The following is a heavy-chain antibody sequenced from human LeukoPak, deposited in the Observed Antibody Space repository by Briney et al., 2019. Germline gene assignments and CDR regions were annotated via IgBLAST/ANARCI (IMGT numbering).Heavy chain of an antibody. CDR2: IWFDGSDK. CDR1: GFIFSTYG. Sequence: PGRSLRLSCAASGFIFSTYGMHWVRQAPGKGLEWVPVIWFDGSDKFYADSVKGRFTISRDYSKNTLYLQMDSLRVDDTAIYYCAREAGGGRYFRTLDYWGQGTLVTVSS. D-gene: IGHD1-26*01. J-gene: IGHJ4*02. CDR3: AREAGGGRYFRTLDY. V-gene: IGHV3-33*01.